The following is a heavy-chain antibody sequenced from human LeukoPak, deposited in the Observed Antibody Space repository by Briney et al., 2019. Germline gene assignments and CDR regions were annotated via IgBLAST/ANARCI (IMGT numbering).Heavy chain of an antibody. D-gene: IGHD2-15*01. CDR3: ARPVVAATTPDTFDI. CDR1: GFTFRDYY. J-gene: IGHJ3*02. CDR2: ISSGGRTI. Sequence: PGGSLRLSCGASGFTFRDYYMSWIRQAPGKGLEWVSYISSGGRTIYYADSVKGRFTMSRDNAKNSLYLQMNSLRAEDTAVYYCARPVVAATTPDTFDIWGQGTMVTVSS. V-gene: IGHV3-11*04.